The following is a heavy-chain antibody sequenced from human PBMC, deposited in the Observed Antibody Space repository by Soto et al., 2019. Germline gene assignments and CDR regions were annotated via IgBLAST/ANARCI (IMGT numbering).Heavy chain of an antibody. V-gene: IGHV1-8*01. CDR2: MKPNSGIT. CDR1: GYSFTSYD. D-gene: IGHD3-10*01. Sequence: QVQLVQSGAEARKPGSSVMVSCKASGYSFTSYDINWVRQATGQGLEWVGWMKPNSGITGYAQKVQGRVTMTTDTSQSTAYLERRSLRSEDTAVYYCAREPFFGAPYSYYFLDVWGKGTTVTVSS. J-gene: IGHJ6*03. CDR3: AREPFFGAPYSYYFLDV.